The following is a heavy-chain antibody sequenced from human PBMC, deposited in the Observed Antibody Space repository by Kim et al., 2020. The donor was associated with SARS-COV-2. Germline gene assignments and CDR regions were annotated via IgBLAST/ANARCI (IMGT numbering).Heavy chain of an antibody. D-gene: IGHD5-12*01. V-gene: IGHV4-34*01. J-gene: IGHJ6*02. CDR1: GGSFSGYY. CDR3: ARGLKWLRLYNYYYGMDV. Sequence: SETLSLTCAVYGGSFSGYYWSWIRQPPGKGLEWIGEINYSGSTNYNPSLKSRVTISVDTSKNQFSLKLSSVTAADTAVYYCARGLKWLRLYNYYYGMDVWGQGTTVTVSS. CDR2: INYSGST.